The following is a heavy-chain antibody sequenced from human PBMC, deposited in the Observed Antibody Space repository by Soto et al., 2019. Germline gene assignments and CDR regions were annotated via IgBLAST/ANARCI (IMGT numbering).Heavy chain of an antibody. CDR3: ARREIQGPIDY. Sequence: QVQLQESGPGLVKPSDTLSLTCAVSGYSISSSNWWGWIRQPPGKGLEWIGYIYYSRTTYYNPSLKSRVTMSVDTSKNQSSLKLTSVTAVDTAVYYCARREIQGPIDYWGQGTLVTVSS. CDR1: GYSISSSNW. D-gene: IGHD1-26*01. V-gene: IGHV4-28*01. CDR2: IYYSRTT. J-gene: IGHJ4*02.